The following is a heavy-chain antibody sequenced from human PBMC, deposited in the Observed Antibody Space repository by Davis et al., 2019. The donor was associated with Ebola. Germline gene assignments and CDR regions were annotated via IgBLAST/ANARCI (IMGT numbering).Heavy chain of an antibody. V-gene: IGHV1-69*04. CDR2: IIPILGIA. J-gene: IGHJ3*02. CDR3: AREGYVLPDAFDI. D-gene: IGHD3-10*01. Sequence: AASVKVSCKASGYIFIHYYLHWVRQAPGQGLEWMGRIIPILGIANYAQKFQGRVTITADKSTSTAYMELSSLRSEDTAVYYCAREGYVLPDAFDIWGQGTMVTVSS. CDR1: GYIFIHYY.